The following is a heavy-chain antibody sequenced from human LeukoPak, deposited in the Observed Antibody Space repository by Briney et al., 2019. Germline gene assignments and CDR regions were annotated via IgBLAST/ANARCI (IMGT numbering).Heavy chain of an antibody. V-gene: IGHV3-23*01. D-gene: IGHD2-21*01. J-gene: IGHJ4*02. CDR1: GFSLSSYA. Sequence: GGSLRLSCAASGFSLSSYAMSWVRQAPGKGLEWVSAISSTDAGTYHADSVRGRFTISRNSSKNTLYLQMNSLRAEDAAVYYCAKAPVTSCRGAYCYPFDYWGQGTLVTVSS. CDR2: ISSTDAGT. CDR3: AKAPVTSCRGAYCYPFDY.